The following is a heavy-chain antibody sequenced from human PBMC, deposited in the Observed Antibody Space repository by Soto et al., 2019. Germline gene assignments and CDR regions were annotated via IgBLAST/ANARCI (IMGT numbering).Heavy chain of an antibody. V-gene: IGHV1-45*02. J-gene: IGHJ3*02. CDR2: ITPFNGNT. CDR3: ASPRRVGATTSGAFDI. CDR1: GYTFTYRY. D-gene: IGHD1-26*01. Sequence: QMQLVQSGAEVKKTGSSVKVSCKASGYTFTYRYLHWVRQAPGQALEWMGWITPFNGNTNYAQKFQDRVTITRDRSMSTAYMELSSLRSEDTAMYYCASPRRVGATTSGAFDIWGQGTMVTVSS.